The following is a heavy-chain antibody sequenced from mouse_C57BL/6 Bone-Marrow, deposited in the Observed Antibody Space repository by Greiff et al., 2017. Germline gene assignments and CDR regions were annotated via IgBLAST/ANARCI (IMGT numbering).Heavy chain of an antibody. CDR3: ARNYLYGSSYRYFDV. Sequence: VQRVESGPGLVQPSQSLSITCTVSGFSLTSYGVHWVRQSPGQGLEWLGVIWSGGSTDYNAAFISRLSISKDNSKSQVFFKMNSLQADDTAIYYCARNYLYGSSYRYFDVWGTGTTVTVSS. CDR1: GFSLTSYG. V-gene: IGHV2-2*01. CDR2: IWSGGST. D-gene: IGHD1-1*01. J-gene: IGHJ1*03.